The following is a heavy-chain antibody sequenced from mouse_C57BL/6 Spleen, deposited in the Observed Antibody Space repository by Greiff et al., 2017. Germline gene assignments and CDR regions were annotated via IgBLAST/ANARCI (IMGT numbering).Heavy chain of an antibody. CDR3: AIEITTVVARMHY. D-gene: IGHD1-1*01. J-gene: IGHJ4*01. V-gene: IGHV1-74*01. CDR1: GYTFTSYW. Sequence: QVQLKQSGAELVKPGASVKVSCKASGYTFTSYWMHWVKQTPGQGLEWIGRIHPSDSDTNYNQKITGKATWTVDKSSSTAYMQLSSLTSEDSAVYYCAIEITTVVARMHYWGQGTSVTVSS. CDR2: IHPSDSDT.